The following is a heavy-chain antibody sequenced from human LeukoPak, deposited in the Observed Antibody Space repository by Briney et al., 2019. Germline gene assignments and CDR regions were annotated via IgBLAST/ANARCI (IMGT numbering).Heavy chain of an antibody. J-gene: IGHJ4*02. CDR1: GLTLSSYA. Sequence: PGRSLRLSCAASGLTLSSYAMRWVRQAPGKGLEWVAVISYDGSNKYYADSVKGRFTISRDNSKNTLYLQMNSLRAEDTAVYYCARAGGSYWGVFDYWGQGTLVTVSS. D-gene: IGHD1-26*01. V-gene: IGHV3-30-3*01. CDR2: ISYDGSNK. CDR3: ARAGGSYWGVFDY.